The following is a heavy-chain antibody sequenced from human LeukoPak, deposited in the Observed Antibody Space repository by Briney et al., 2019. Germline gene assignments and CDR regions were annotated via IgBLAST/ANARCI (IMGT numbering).Heavy chain of an antibody. CDR1: GFTFSNFD. D-gene: IGHD4-23*01. CDR3: AKDQSVGNLIY. CDR2: ISYDGRNK. V-gene: IGHV3-30*18. J-gene: IGHJ4*02. Sequence: GGSLRLSCAASGFTFSNFDMHWVRQAPGKGLEWVALISYDGRNKYYADSVKGRSTISRDTSKNTLYLQMNSLRAEDTAVYYFAKDQSVGNLIYGGRGT.